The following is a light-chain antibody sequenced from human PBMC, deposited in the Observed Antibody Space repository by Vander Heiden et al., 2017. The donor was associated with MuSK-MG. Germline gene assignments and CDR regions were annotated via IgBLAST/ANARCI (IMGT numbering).Light chain of an antibody. CDR1: QTISNY. CDR3: QQSDSTPQT. V-gene: IGKV1-39*01. CDR2: EAS. J-gene: IGKJ5*01. Sequence: DIQMTQSPPSLSASVGDRVTITCQASQTISNYLNWYQHKPGKAPKLLIYEASSLYSGVSSRFSGSGTGTDFTLTISTLQPEDFATYYCQQSDSTPQTFGQGTLLETK.